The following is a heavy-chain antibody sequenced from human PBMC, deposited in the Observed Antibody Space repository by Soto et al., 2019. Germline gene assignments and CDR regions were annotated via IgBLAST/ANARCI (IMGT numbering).Heavy chain of an antibody. D-gene: IGHD2-2*01. CDR1: GFTFSSYW. J-gene: IGHJ4*02. CDR3: ARVETCSSTSCYSVFDY. Sequence: EVQLVEYGGGLAQPGGSLRLSCAASGFTFSSYWMHWVRQAPGKGLVWVSRINSDGSSTTYADSVKGRFTISRDNAKNTLYLQMNSLRAEDTAVYYCARVETCSSTSCYSVFDYWGQGTLVTVSS. CDR2: INSDGSST. V-gene: IGHV3-74*03.